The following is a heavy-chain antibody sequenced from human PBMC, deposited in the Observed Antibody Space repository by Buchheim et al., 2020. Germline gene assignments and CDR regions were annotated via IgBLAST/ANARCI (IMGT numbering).Heavy chain of an antibody. D-gene: IGHD4/OR15-4a*01. Sequence: QVQLVESRGGVVQPGRSLRLSCAASGFTFSSSGMHWVRQAPGKGLEWVAVIWYDGSNKYYADSVKGRFTISRDNSKNTLYLQMNSLRAEDTAVYSCARDEVRIGAGHFDYWGQGTL. V-gene: IGHV3-33*01. CDR3: ARDEVRIGAGHFDY. CDR1: GFTFSSSG. J-gene: IGHJ4*02. CDR2: IWYDGSNK.